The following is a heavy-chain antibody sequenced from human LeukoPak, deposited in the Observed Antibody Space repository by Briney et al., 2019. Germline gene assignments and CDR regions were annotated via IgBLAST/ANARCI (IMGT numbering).Heavy chain of an antibody. D-gene: IGHD4-17*01. Sequence: PGGSLRLSCAASGFTFSSYWMSWVRQAPGKGLEWVSAISGSGGSTYYADSVKGRFTISRDNSKNTLYLQMNSLRAEDTAVYYCAKDSGYGDYNFDYWGQGTLVTVSS. CDR3: AKDSGYGDYNFDY. CDR2: ISGSGGST. V-gene: IGHV3-23*01. J-gene: IGHJ4*02. CDR1: GFTFSSYW.